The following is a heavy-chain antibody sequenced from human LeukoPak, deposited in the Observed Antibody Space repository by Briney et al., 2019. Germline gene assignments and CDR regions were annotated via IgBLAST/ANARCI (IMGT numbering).Heavy chain of an antibody. CDR1: ASTFSSQG. V-gene: IGHV3-23*01. D-gene: IGHD1-26*01. J-gene: IGHJ4*02. Sequence: GRSLRLSCAASASTFSSQGMSWVRQAPGKGLEWLSAISGSGGSIYYADSVKGRFTISRDNSKSTLYLQMDNLRVEDTALYYCAKEAWVYSGSFSDWGQGTLVTVSS. CDR3: AKEAWVYSGSFSD. CDR2: ISGSGGSI.